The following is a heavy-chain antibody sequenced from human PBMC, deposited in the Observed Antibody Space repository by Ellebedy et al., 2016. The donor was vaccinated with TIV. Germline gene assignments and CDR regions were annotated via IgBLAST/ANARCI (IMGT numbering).Heavy chain of an antibody. CDR3: ARGRGYSYDGCDI. CDR2: INPRDDTK. J-gene: IGHJ3*02. CDR1: GYTLSNYY. D-gene: IGHD5-18*01. V-gene: IGHV1-46*01. Sequence: AASVKVSCKASGYTLSNYYMHWVRQAPGQGLEWMGIINPRDDTKSYAQNFQGRVTVTRDTSTSTVYMELSSLRSEDTAVYYGARGRGYSYDGCDIWGQGTMVTVSS.